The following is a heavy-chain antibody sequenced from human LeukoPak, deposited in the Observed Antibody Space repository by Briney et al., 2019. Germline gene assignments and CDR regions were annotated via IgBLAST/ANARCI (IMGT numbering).Heavy chain of an antibody. J-gene: IGHJ4*02. CDR3: TRESGAFSPFGF. CDR2: VHLSGAS. Sequence: SETLSLTCAVSGGSLLTTNWWSCVRQPPRKGLEWIGEVHLSGASNYNPSLKSRVNMSIDKSKNQVSLELTSVTAADTAIYYCTRESGAFSPFGFWGQGTLVTVSS. V-gene: IGHV4-4*02. CDR1: GGSLLTTNW. D-gene: IGHD1-26*01.